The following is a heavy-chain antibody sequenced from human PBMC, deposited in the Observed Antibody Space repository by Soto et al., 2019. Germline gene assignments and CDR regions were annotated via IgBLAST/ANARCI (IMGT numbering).Heavy chain of an antibody. D-gene: IGHD3-9*01. CDR2: IDTSGDTI. Sequence: GGSLRLSCVASGFTFTIYEMNWVRQAPGKGLEWISYIDTSGDTIRYADSVKGRFTISRDNAKNSLYLQMNSLRAEDTAVYYCASARYYDILTGYLLGPYFDYCGQGTLVTVSS. J-gene: IGHJ4*02. CDR3: ASARYYDILTGYLLGPYFDY. CDR1: GFTFTIYE. V-gene: IGHV3-48*03.